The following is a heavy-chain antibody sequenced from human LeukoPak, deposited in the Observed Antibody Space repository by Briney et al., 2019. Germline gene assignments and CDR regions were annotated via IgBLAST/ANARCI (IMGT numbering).Heavy chain of an antibody. D-gene: IGHD3-3*01. J-gene: IGHJ5*02. Sequence: SVKVSCKASGYTFTSYYMHWVRQAPGQGLEWMGRIIPILGIANYAQKFQGRVTITADKSTSTAYMELSSLRSEDTAVYYCARVPHYDFWSGPNWFDPWGQGTLVTVSS. CDR3: ARVPHYDFWSGPNWFDP. CDR2: IIPILGIA. CDR1: GYTFTSYY. V-gene: IGHV1-69*04.